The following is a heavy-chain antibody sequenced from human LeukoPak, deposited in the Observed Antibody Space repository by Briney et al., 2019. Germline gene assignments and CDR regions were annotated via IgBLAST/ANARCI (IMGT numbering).Heavy chain of an antibody. V-gene: IGHV3-64*04. CDR2: IISSGGST. D-gene: IGHD2-2*01. Sequence: GGSLRLSCSASGFTFSSYAMHWVRQAPGKGLEYVSAIISSGGSTYYADSVKGRFTISRDNAKNSLYLQMNSPRAEDTAVYYCARDFSRVPDYWGQGTLVTVSS. CDR3: ARDFSRVPDY. J-gene: IGHJ4*02. CDR1: GFTFSSYA.